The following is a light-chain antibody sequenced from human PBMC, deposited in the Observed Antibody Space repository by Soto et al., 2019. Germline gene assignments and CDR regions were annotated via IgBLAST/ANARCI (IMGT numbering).Light chain of an antibody. CDR1: KSLLHSNGYNY. CDR3: MQALQTPLT. V-gene: IGKV2-28*01. Sequence: IVMPESPLSLAFTHGQAAPISCSSSKSLLHSNGYNYLDWYLQKPGQSPQLLIYLGSNRASGVPDRFSGSGSGTDFTLKISRVEAEDVGVYYCMQALQTPLTFGGGTKVDI. J-gene: IGKJ4*01. CDR2: LGS.